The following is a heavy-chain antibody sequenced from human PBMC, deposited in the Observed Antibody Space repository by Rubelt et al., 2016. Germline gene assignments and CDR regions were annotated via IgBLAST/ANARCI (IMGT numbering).Heavy chain of an antibody. V-gene: IGHV1-24*01. Sequence: QVQLVQSGAEVKKPGASVKVSCKVSGYTLTELSMHWVRQAPGKGLEWMVGFDPEDGETIYAQKFHGRGTMSEDTSTDTAYMELGSLRSEDTAVYYWATASPYCSGGSCYWGQGTRVTVSS. CDR3: ATASPYCSGGSCY. D-gene: IGHD2-15*01. CDR1: GYTLTELS. CDR2: FDPEDGET. J-gene: IGHJ4*02.